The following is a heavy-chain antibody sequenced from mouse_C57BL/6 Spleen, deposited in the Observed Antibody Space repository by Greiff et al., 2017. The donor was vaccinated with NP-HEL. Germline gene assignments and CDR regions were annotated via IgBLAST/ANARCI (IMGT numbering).Heavy chain of an antibody. Sequence: QVQLQQSGAELAQPGASVKLSCKASGYTFTSYWMHWVKQRPGQGLEWIGYINPSSGYTKYTPKFKDQATLTADKSTITAYMHLSILTYENSAVYNSARSPPATVVAPDYWGQGTTLTVSS. CDR1: GYTFTSYW. J-gene: IGHJ2*01. V-gene: IGHV1-7*01. CDR2: INPSSGYT. D-gene: IGHD1-1*01. CDR3: ARSPPATVVAPDY.